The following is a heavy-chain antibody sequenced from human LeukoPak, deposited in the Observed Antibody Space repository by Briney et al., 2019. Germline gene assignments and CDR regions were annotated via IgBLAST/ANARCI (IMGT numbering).Heavy chain of an antibody. CDR1: GGSFSGFY. V-gene: IGHV4-34*01. J-gene: IGHJ5*02. CDR2: INHSGTT. D-gene: IGHD2-8*01. Sequence: SETLSLTCAVYGGSFSGFYWTWIRQTPRKGLEWIGEINHSGTTNYNPSLRGRVTISADTSKNQFSLKLSSVTAADTAVYYCATLGFTYGKAWLDPWGQGIPVTVSS. CDR3: ATLGFTYGKAWLDP.